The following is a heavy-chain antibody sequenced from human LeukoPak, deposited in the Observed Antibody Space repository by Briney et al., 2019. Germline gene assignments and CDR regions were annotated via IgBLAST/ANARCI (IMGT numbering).Heavy chain of an antibody. CDR2: INHSGST. CDR3: ARGEGFGELISPVDY. J-gene: IGHJ4*02. CDR1: GGSISSYY. Sequence: SETLSLTCTVSGGSISSYYWSWIRQPAGKGLEWIGEINHSGSTNYNPSLKSRVTISVDTSKNQFSLKLSSVTAADTAVYYCARGEGFGELISPVDYWGQGTLVTVSS. D-gene: IGHD3-10*01. V-gene: IGHV4-34*01.